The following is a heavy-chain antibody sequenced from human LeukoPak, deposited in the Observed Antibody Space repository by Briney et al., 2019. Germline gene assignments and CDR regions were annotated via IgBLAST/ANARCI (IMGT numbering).Heavy chain of an antibody. Sequence: ASVKVSCKAAGYTLTAYYMHWVRQAPGQGLEWMGWINPNSGGTNHAQKFQGRVTMTRDKSISTAYMELSRLRSDDTAVYYCARTRAAGYSGYAWGAAFDYWGQGTPVTVSS. J-gene: IGHJ4*02. CDR2: INPNSGGT. D-gene: IGHD5-12*01. CDR1: GYTLTAYY. CDR3: ARTRAAGYSGYAWGAAFDY. V-gene: IGHV1-2*02.